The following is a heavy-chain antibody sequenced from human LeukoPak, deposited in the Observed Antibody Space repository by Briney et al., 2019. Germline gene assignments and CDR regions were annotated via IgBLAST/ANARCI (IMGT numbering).Heavy chain of an antibody. CDR3: AKDLGGGCSSTSCYSAFDI. V-gene: IGHV3-9*03. CDR1: GFTFDDYA. J-gene: IGHJ3*02. CDR2: ISWNSGSI. Sequence: GRSLRLSCAASGFTFDDYAMHWVRQAPGKGLEWVSGISWNSGSIGYADSVKGRFTISRDNAKNSLYLQMNSLRAEDMALYYCAKDLGGGCSSTSCYSAFDIWGQGTMVTVSS. D-gene: IGHD2-2*02.